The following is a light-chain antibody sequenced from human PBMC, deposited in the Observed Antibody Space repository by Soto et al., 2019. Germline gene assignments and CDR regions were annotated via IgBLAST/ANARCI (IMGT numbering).Light chain of an antibody. CDR2: DAS. CDR1: QNVSSNL. V-gene: IGKV3D-20*02. Sequence: VLTQSPGTLYLSPGERASRSCRASQNVSSNLLAWYQQKPGQAPRLVIYDASSRATGIPDRFSGSGSGTDFTLTISSLEPEDFAVYYCQQRSNWRVTFGQGTRLEIK. CDR3: QQRSNWRVT. J-gene: IGKJ5*01.